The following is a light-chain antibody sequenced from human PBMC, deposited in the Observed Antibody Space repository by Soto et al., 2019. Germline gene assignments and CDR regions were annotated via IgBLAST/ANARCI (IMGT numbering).Light chain of an antibody. Sequence: DIVMTQSPLSLPVSPGEPASISCRSSQSLLHSDGYNYLDWYLQKPGQSPQLLIYLGSNRASGVPGRFSGSGSGTDFTVKISRVEAEDVGVYYCMQALQTLFGQGTKVEIK. CDR3: MQALQTL. CDR2: LGS. V-gene: IGKV2-28*01. J-gene: IGKJ1*01. CDR1: QSLLHSDGYNY.